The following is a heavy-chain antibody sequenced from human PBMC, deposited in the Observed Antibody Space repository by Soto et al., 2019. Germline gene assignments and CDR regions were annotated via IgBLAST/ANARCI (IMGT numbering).Heavy chain of an antibody. D-gene: IGHD3-9*01. CDR2: ITGSGGAL. J-gene: IGHJ4*02. CDR1: GFAFSSSE. CDR3: AKVAPFILGSPV. Sequence: EVKLVESGGGLVQPGGSLRLSCIASGFAFSSSEMNWFRQTPEKGLEWLAYITGSGGALFHADSVKGRFSISRDNAKNSLFLEMNHLAADDTGVYYCAKVAPFILGSPVWGQGTLVTVSS. V-gene: IGHV3-48*03.